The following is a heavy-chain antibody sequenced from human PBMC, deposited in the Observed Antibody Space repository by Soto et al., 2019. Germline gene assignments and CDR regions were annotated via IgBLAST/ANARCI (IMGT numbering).Heavy chain of an antibody. CDR2: ISGSGGST. V-gene: IGHV3-23*01. J-gene: IGHJ4*02. D-gene: IGHD2-2*01. CDR3: AKSIVVVPAARGRYFDY. Sequence: PGGSLRLSCAASGFTFSSYAMSWVRQAPGKGLEWVSAISGSGGSTYYADSVKGRFTISRDNSKNTLYLQMNSLRAEDTAVYYCAKSIVVVPAARGRYFDYWGQGTLVTVSS. CDR1: GFTFSSYA.